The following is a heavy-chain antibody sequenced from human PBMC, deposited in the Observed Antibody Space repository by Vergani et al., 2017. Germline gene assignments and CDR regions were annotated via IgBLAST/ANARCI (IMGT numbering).Heavy chain of an antibody. CDR1: GGSISSYY. D-gene: IGHD4-17*01. J-gene: IGHJ5*02. CDR2: INHSGST. CDR3: ARVGAQTTVTTNSFNWFDP. Sequence: QLQLQESGPGLVKPSETLSLTCTVSGGSISSYYWSWIRQPPGKGLEWIGEINHSGSTNYNPSLKSRVTISVDTSKNQFSLKLSSVTAADTAVYYCARVGAQTTVTTNSFNWFDPWGQGTLVTVSS. V-gene: IGHV4-34*01.